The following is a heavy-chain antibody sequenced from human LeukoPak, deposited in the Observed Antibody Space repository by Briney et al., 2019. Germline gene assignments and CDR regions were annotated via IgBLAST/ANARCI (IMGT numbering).Heavy chain of an antibody. CDR1: GFTFSNYN. CDR2: IRDDGSYK. Sequence: PGGSLRLSCAASGFTFSNYNMNWVRQAPGKGLEWVASIRDDGSYKYYVDSVKGRFTISRDNSKNTLYLQMNSPRAEDTAVYYCAKALSMVRGVGMDVWGKGTTVTVSS. J-gene: IGHJ6*03. V-gene: IGHV3-30*02. D-gene: IGHD3-10*01. CDR3: AKALSMVRGVGMDV.